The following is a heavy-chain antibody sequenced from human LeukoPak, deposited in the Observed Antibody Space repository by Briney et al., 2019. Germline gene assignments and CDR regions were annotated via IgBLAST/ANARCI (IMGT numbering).Heavy chain of an antibody. Sequence: SETLSLTCTVSGGSISSSNYYWGWIRQPPGKGLEWIGSIYYSGSTYYNPSLKSRVTISVDTSKNQFSLKLSSVTAADTAVYYCARGAYEKEFDYWGQGTLVTVSS. V-gene: IGHV4-39*07. CDR3: ARGAYEKEFDY. D-gene: IGHD3-16*01. J-gene: IGHJ4*02. CDR1: GGSISSSNYY. CDR2: IYYSGST.